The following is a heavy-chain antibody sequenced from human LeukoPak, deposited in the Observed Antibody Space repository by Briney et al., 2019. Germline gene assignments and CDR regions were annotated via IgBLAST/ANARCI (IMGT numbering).Heavy chain of an antibody. CDR2: ISGSGGST. CDR1: GFTVSSNY. V-gene: IGHV3-23*01. D-gene: IGHD1-26*01. CDR3: AKGMSGSYSTFDY. Sequence: PGGSLRLSCAASGFTVSSNYMSWVRQAPGKGLEWVSAISGSGGSTYYADSVKGRFTISRDNSKNTLYLQMNSLRAEDTAVYYCAKGMSGSYSTFDYWGQGTLVTVSS. J-gene: IGHJ4*02.